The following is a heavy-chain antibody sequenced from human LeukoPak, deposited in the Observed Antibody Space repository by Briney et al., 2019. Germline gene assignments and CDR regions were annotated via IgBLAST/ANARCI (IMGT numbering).Heavy chain of an antibody. V-gene: IGHV1-2*02. CDR2: INPNSGGT. J-gene: IGHJ5*02. D-gene: IGHD2-15*01. CDR1: GYTFTGYY. Sequence: ASVKVSCKASGYTFTGYYIHWVRQAPGQGLEWMGWINPNSGGTNYAQKFQGRVTMTRDTSISTAYMDLSRLRSDDTAVYYCAREGPYCSGGSCPDWFDPWGQGTLVTVSS. CDR3: AREGPYCSGGSCPDWFDP.